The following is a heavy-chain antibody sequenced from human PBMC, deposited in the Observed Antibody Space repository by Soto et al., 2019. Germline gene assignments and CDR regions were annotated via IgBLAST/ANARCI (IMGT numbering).Heavy chain of an antibody. CDR2: INPHGGDT. CDR3: ARGGGLGSGYHEGSNWFDP. V-gene: IGHV1-46*01. D-gene: IGHD3-10*01. CDR1: GYMFTYYH. Sequence: GASVKVSCKASGYMFTYYHIHWVRQTPGQGLEWMGIINPHGGDTWYAQKFQGRVTMTRDTSTSTVYMELSSLRSEDTAVYYCARGGGLGSGYHEGSNWFDPWGQGTLVTVSS. J-gene: IGHJ5*02.